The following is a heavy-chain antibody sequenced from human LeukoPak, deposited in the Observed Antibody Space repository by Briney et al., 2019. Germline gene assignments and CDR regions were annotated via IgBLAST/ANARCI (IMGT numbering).Heavy chain of an antibody. D-gene: IGHD2-15*01. CDR2: IYSGGST. Sequence: GGSLRLSCAASGFTVSSNYMSWVRQAPGKGLEWVSVIYSGGSTYYAGSVKGRFTISRDNSKNTLYLQMNSLRAEGTAVYYCARRSCSGGSCYFDYWGQGTLVTVSS. V-gene: IGHV3-53*01. J-gene: IGHJ4*02. CDR1: GFTVSSNY. CDR3: ARRSCSGGSCYFDY.